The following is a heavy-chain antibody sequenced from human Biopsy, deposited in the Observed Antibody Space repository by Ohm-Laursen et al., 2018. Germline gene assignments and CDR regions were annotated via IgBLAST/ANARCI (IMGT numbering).Heavy chain of an antibody. Sequence: TLSLTCSVSGGLNSNYYWSWVRQSAGKGLEWIGRLYTSGDTNYNPSLKSRVSVSEDTSRRQFSLRLTSVTVADTAVYYCATGPKRLTGTSYFESWGRGILVTVSS. CDR3: ATGPKRLTGTSYFES. J-gene: IGHJ4*02. CDR1: GGLNSNYY. D-gene: IGHD1-7*01. V-gene: IGHV4-4*07. CDR2: LYTSGDT.